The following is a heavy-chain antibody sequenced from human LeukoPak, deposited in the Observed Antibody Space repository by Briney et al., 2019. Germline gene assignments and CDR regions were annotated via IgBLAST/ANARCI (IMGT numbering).Heavy chain of an antibody. CDR1: GFSFSDHE. CDR3: ASGRGRYSPDY. CDR2: LSSSGNA. J-gene: IGHJ4*02. V-gene: IGHV3-48*03. Sequence: GGSLRLSCAASGFSFSDHEMNWVRQAPGEGLEWVSYLSSSGNAYYADSVKGRFTISRDNPKNSLYLQMTSLRADDTAVYYCASGRGRYSPDYWGQGTLVTVAS. D-gene: IGHD1-26*01.